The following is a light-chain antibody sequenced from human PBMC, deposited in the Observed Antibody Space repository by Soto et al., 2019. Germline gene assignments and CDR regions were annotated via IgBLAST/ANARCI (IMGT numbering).Light chain of an antibody. V-gene: IGKV1D-12*01. J-gene: IGKJ4*01. CDR2: TTS. Sequence: DIQVTQAPSSVSASVGDRVTITCRASQDINNWLAWYQQIPGKAPKLLIYTTSNLQSGVPSRFSGSGSGTDFTLTINSLQPEDFATYYCQQANSFPLTFGGGTKVEIK. CDR3: QQANSFPLT. CDR1: QDINNW.